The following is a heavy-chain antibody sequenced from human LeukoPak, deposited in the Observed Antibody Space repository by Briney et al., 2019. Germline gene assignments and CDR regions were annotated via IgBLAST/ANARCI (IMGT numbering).Heavy chain of an antibody. J-gene: IGHJ4*02. CDR1: GFTFSSYA. V-gene: IGHV3-30*01. CDR3: ARENSGFQTDY. CDR2: ISYDGSNK. Sequence: GGSLRLSCAASGFTFSSYAMHWVRQAPGKGLEWVAVISYDGSNKYYADSVKGRFTISRDNSKNTLYLQMNSLRAEDTAVYYCARENSGFQTDYWGQGTLVTVSS. D-gene: IGHD5-12*01.